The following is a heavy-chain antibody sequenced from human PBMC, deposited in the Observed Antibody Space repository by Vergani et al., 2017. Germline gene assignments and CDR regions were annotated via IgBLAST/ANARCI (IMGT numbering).Heavy chain of an antibody. V-gene: IGHV1-46*01. Sequence: QLVQSGPEVKKPGTSVKVSCKASGFTFTSSAMQWVRQARGQRLEWMGIIKPSGGSTSYAQKFQGRVTMTRATSTSTVYMELSSLRSEGTAVYYCARDRVAVAGRYWFDPWGQGTLVTVSS. CDR2: IKPSGGST. D-gene: IGHD6-19*01. J-gene: IGHJ5*02. CDR3: ARDRVAVAGRYWFDP. CDR1: GFTFTSSA.